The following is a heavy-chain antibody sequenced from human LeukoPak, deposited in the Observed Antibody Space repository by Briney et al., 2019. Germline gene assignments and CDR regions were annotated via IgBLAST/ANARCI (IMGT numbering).Heavy chain of an antibody. CDR3: ARATGSYYSLGY. Sequence: GGSLRLSCAASGFPLSSYWMHWVRQAPGKGLVWVSRINSDGSSTSYADSVKGRFIDSRDNAKNALYLQMNSLRAEDTAVYYCARATGSYYSLGYWGQGTLVTVSS. CDR1: GFPLSSYW. CDR2: INSDGSST. V-gene: IGHV3-74*01. J-gene: IGHJ4*02. D-gene: IGHD1-26*01.